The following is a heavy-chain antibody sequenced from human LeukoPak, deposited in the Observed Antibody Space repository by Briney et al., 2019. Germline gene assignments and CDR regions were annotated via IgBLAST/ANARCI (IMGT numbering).Heavy chain of an antibody. D-gene: IGHD1-14*01. J-gene: IGHJ3*02. Sequence: SETLSLTCAVYGGPFSGYYWSWIRQPPGKGLEWIGEINHSGSTNYNPSLKSRVTISVDTSKNQFSLRLSSVTAADTALYYCARDNRQLLEAFDIWGQGTMVTVSS. CDR3: ARDNRQLLEAFDI. V-gene: IGHV4-34*01. CDR1: GGPFSGYY. CDR2: INHSGST.